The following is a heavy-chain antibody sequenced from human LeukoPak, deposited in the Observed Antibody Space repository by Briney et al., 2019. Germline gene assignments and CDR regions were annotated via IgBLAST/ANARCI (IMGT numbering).Heavy chain of an antibody. D-gene: IGHD6-13*01. V-gene: IGHV3-9*01. CDR1: GFTFSSYS. CDR3: AKGVLAAGTRYFDY. CDR2: ISWNSGSI. J-gene: IGHJ4*02. Sequence: PGGSLRLSCAASGFTFSSYSMNWVRQAPGKGLEWVSGISWNSGSIGYADSVKGRFTISRDNAKNSLYLQMNSLRAEDTALYYCAKGVLAAGTRYFDYWGQGTLVTVSS.